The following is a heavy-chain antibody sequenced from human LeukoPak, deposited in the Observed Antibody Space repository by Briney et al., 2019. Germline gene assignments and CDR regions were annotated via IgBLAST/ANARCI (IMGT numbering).Heavy chain of an antibody. Sequence: GESLKISCKGSGYSFTSYWIGWVRQMPGKGLEWMGIIYPGDFDTRYSPSFQGQVTISADKSISTAYLQWSSLKASDTAMYYCARHRRITMVRGVRTPYYYYYMDVWGKGTTVTISS. CDR3: ARHRRITMVRGVRTPYYYYYMDV. CDR1: GYSFTSYW. CDR2: IYPGDFDT. J-gene: IGHJ6*03. D-gene: IGHD3-10*01. V-gene: IGHV5-51*01.